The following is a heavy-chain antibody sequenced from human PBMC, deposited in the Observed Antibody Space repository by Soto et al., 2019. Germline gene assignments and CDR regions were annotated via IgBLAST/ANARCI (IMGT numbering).Heavy chain of an antibody. Sequence: GSGPTLVNPTQTLTLTCTFSGFSLSTSGMCVSWIRQPPGKALEWLARIDWDDDKYYSTSLKTRLTISKDTSKNQVVLTMTNMDPVDTATYYCARGKALRYFDFGGRCDAFDIWGQGTMVTVSS. V-gene: IGHV2-70*11. CDR3: ARGKALRYFDFGGRCDAFDI. D-gene: IGHD3-9*01. J-gene: IGHJ3*02. CDR1: GFSLSTSGMC. CDR2: IDWDDDK.